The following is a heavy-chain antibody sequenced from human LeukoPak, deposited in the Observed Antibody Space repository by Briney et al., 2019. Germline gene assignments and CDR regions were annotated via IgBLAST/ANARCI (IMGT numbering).Heavy chain of an antibody. CDR1: GFTFSSYW. CDR2: INQDGSEK. J-gene: IGHJ4*02. Sequence: PGGSLRLSCAASGFTFSSYWVSWVRQAPGKGLEWVANINQDGSEKYYVDSVKGRFTISRDNAKNSLYLQMNSLRVEDTAVYYCAGGSGWYFDYWGQGALVIVSS. CDR3: AGGSGWYFDY. D-gene: IGHD6-19*01. V-gene: IGHV3-7*01.